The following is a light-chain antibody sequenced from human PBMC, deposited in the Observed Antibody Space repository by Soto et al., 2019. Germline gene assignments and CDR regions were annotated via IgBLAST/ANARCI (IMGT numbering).Light chain of an antibody. CDR2: GAS. Sequence: EIVLTQSPGILSLSPGERASLSCGASQSISSSFLAWYQQKPGQAPRLLIYGASTRATGIPARFSGSGSGTEFTLTISSLQSEDFAVYYCQQYNDWPLSFGPGTKVDIK. CDR3: QQYNDWPLS. V-gene: IGKV3-15*01. J-gene: IGKJ3*01. CDR1: QSISSS.